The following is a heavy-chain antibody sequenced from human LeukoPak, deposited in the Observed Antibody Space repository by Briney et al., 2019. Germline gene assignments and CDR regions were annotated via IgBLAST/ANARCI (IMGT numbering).Heavy chain of an antibody. J-gene: IGHJ3*02. V-gene: IGHV4-4*02. CDR1: GGSISSTNW. CDR3: ARNGAVDWDAEYAFDI. CDR2: INHSGST. D-gene: IGHD3/OR15-3a*01. Sequence: SETLSLTCAVSGGSISSTNWWSWVRQPPGKGLEWIGEINHSGSTNYNPSLKSRVTISVDTSKNQFSLKLSSVTAADTAVYYCARNGAVDWDAEYAFDIWGQGTWVTVSS.